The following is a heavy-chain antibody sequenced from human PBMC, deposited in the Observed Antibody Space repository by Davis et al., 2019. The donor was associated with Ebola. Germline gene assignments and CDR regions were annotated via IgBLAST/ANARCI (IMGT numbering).Heavy chain of an antibody. Sequence: SLKISCAVSGFTFDDYSMNWVRQAPGKGLEWVAGINWNSKNIVYADSVKGRFTISRDNSKNTLYLQMNSLRAEDTAVYYCARPYYDFWSGYSMDYYYGMDVWGQGTTVTVSS. CDR1: GFTFDDYS. D-gene: IGHD3-3*01. CDR2: INWNSKNI. J-gene: IGHJ6*02. CDR3: ARPYYDFWSGYSMDYYYGMDV. V-gene: IGHV3-9*01.